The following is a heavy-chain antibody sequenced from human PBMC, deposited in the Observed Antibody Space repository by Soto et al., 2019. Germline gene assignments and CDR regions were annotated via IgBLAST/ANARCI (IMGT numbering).Heavy chain of an antibody. CDR1: GGSISSSSYY. J-gene: IGHJ6*02. D-gene: IGHD5-18*01. V-gene: IGHV4-39*01. Sequence: PSETLSLTCTVSGGSISSSSYYWGWIRQPPGKGLEWIGSIYYSGSTYYNPSLKSRVTISVDTSKNQFSLKLSSVTAEDTAVYYCATHQYINGGMDVWGQGTTVTVSS. CDR2: IYYSGST. CDR3: ATHQYINGGMDV.